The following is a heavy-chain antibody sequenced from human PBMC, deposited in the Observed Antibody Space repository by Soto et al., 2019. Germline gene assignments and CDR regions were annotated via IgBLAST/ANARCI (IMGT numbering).Heavy chain of an antibody. V-gene: IGHV3-30*18. Sequence: QVQLVESGGGVVQPGRSLRLSCAASGFTFSSYGMHWVRQAPGKGLEWVAVISYDGSNKYYADSVKGRFTISRDNSKNTLYLQMNSLRAEDTAVYYCAKDRRGWYSTTMIYYYYGMDVWGQGTTVTVSS. CDR3: AKDRRGWYSTTMIYYYYGMDV. CDR1: GFTFSSYG. J-gene: IGHJ6*02. D-gene: IGHD6-19*01. CDR2: ISYDGSNK.